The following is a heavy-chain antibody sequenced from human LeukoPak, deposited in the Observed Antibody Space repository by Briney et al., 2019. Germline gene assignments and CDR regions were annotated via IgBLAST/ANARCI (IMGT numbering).Heavy chain of an antibody. J-gene: IGHJ4*02. V-gene: IGHV3-30*18. Sequence: PGGSLRLSCAASGFTFSSYGMDWVRQAPGKGLEWVAVISYDGSNKYYADSVKGRFTISRDNSKNTLYLQMNSLRAEDTAVYYCAKEQGSTFDYWGQGTLVTVSS. CDR1: GFTFSSYG. CDR2: ISYDGSNK. CDR3: AKEQGSTFDY.